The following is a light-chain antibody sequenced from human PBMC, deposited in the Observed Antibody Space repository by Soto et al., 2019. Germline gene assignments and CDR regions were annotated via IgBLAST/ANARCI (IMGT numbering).Light chain of an antibody. CDR3: GTWDSSLSAGV. V-gene: IGLV1-51*01. J-gene: IGLJ2*01. CDR2: DNN. Sequence: QSVLTQPPSVSAATGQTVTISCSGSSSNIGNNYVSWYQQLPGTAPKLLIYDNNKRPSGIPDRFSGSKSGTSATLGITGLQTGDEADYYCGTWDSSLSAGVFGGGTQLTVL. CDR1: SSNIGNNY.